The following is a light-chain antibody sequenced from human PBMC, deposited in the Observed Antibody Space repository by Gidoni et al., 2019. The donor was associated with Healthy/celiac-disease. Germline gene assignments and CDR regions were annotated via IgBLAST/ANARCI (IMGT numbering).Light chain of an antibody. CDR3: NSRDSSGNHLV. CDR1: RLRSYY. J-gene: IGLJ2*01. CDR2: GKN. Sequence: SSELTQDPAVSVALGQTVRITCQGDRLRSYYASWYQQKPGQAPVLVIYGKNNRPSGIPDLFSGSSSGNTASLTITGAQAEDEADYYCNSRDSSGNHLVFGGGTKLTVL. V-gene: IGLV3-19*01.